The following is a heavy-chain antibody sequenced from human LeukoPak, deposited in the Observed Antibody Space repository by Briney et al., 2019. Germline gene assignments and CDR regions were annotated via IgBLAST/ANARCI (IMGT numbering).Heavy chain of an antibody. D-gene: IGHD6-13*01. J-gene: IGHJ4*02. CDR1: GGSFSSHA. CDR3: ARDQGGSSWQGLDY. Sequence: ASVKVSCKASGGSFSSHAISWVRQAPGQGPEWMGRIIPVLGIVKYAQKFQGRVTITADKSTSTAYMEVSSLRSEDTAVYYCARDQGGSSWQGLDYWGQGTLVTVSS. V-gene: IGHV1-69*04. CDR2: IIPVLGIV.